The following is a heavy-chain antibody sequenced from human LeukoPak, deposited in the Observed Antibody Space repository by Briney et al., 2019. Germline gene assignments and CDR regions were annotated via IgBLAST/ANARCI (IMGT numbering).Heavy chain of an antibody. D-gene: IGHD3-22*01. V-gene: IGHV1-69*10. CDR2: IIPIFGIA. Sequence: SVKVSFKSSGGTFSSYPISWVRQAPGQGLEWMGGIIPIFGIANYAQKFRGSVTITADKSTRTAYMELSSLRSEDTAVYYCARGPYYDSSGYYNWDWFDPWGQGTLVTVSS. CDR1: GGTFSSYP. J-gene: IGHJ5*02. CDR3: ARGPYYDSSGYYNWDWFDP.